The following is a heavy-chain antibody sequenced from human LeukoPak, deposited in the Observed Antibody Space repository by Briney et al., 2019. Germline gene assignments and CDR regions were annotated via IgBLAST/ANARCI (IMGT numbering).Heavy chain of an antibody. CDR1: GGSISSSSYY. Sequence: PSETLSLTCTVSGGSISSSSYYWGWIRQPPGKGLEWIGSIYYSGSTYYNPSLRSRVTISVDTSKNQFSLKLSSVTAADTAVYYCARDSIAAAGDNWFDPWGQGTLVTVSS. J-gene: IGHJ5*02. V-gene: IGHV4-39*07. CDR3: ARDSIAAAGDNWFDP. D-gene: IGHD6-13*01. CDR2: IYYSGST.